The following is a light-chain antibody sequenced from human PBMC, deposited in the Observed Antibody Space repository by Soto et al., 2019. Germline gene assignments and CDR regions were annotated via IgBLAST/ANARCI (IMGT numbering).Light chain of an antibody. CDR2: DAS. CDR3: QQFNAYPRT. CDR1: QDITSD. V-gene: IGKV1-13*02. J-gene: IGKJ1*01. Sequence: AIQLTQSPSSLSASLGDTVIITCRASQDITSDLAWYQQRPEKAPVLLIYDASRLESGVPPRFSGGGSGTEFSLTISSLQPEDIATYFCQQFNAYPRTFGQGTKV.